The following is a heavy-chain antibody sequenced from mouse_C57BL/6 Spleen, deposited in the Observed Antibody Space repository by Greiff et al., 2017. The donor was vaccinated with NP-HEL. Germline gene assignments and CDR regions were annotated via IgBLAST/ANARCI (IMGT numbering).Heavy chain of an antibody. V-gene: IGHV1-53*01. D-gene: IGHD2-2*01. CDR1: GYTFTSYW. CDR2: INPSNGGT. CDR3: ASGGYHVVFYYAMDY. Sequence: QVQLQQPGTELVKPGASVKLSCKASGYTFTSYWMHWVKQRPGQGLEWIGNINPSNGGTNYNEKFKSKATLTVDKSSSPAYLQLSSLTSEDSAVYYCASGGYHVVFYYAMDYWGQGTSVTVSS. J-gene: IGHJ4*01.